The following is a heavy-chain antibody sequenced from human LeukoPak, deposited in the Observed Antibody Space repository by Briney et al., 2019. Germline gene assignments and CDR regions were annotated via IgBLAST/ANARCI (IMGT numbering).Heavy chain of an antibody. CDR2: IYTSGST. J-gene: IGHJ5*02. D-gene: IGHD3-22*01. CDR3: ARDRDYYDSSGYYYRWFDP. V-gene: IGHV4-4*07. Sequence: SETLSLTCTVSSGSISSYYWSWIRQPAGKGLEWIGRIYTSGSTNYNPSLKSRVTISVDTSKNQFSLKLSSVTAADTAVYYCARDRDYYDSSGYYYRWFDPWGQGTLVTVSS. CDR1: SGSISSYY.